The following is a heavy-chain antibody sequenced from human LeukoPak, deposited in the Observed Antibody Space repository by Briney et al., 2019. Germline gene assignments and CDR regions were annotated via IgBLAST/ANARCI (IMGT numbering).Heavy chain of an antibody. CDR3: ARVWSGYYDSSGYPYYFDY. CDR1: GFTFSSYA. J-gene: IGHJ4*02. V-gene: IGHV3-30-3*01. D-gene: IGHD3-22*01. Sequence: GGSLRLSCVASGFTFSSYAMHWVRQAPGKGLEWVAVISYDGSNKYYADSVKGRFTISRDNSKNTLYLQMNSLRAEDTAVYYCARVWSGYYDSSGYPYYFDYWGQGTLVTVSS. CDR2: ISYDGSNK.